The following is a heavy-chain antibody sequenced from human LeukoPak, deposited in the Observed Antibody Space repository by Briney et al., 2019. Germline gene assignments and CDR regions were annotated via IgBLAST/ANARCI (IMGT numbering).Heavy chain of an antibody. CDR1: GYTFTSYY. D-gene: IGHD3-3*01. J-gene: IGHJ4*02. Sequence: GASVKVSCKASGYTFTSYYMHWVRQAPGQGLEWMGIINPSGGSTSYAQKFQGRVTMTSDTSTSTVYMELSSLRSEDTAVYYCARGEYDFWSGYYKSFDYWDREPWSPSPQ. V-gene: IGHV1-46*01. CDR2: INPSGGST. CDR3: ARGEYDFWSGYYKSFDY.